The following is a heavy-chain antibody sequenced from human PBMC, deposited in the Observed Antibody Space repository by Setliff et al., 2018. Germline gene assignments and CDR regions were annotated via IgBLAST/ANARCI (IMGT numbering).Heavy chain of an antibody. CDR3: ARGYPVTFDI. J-gene: IGHJ3*02. Sequence: PGGSLRLSCSASGFTFGDYYMSWIRQAPGKGLEWVSYISRGGNTIYYADSVKGRFTISRDNAKNSLYLQINSLRAEDTAVYYCARGYPVTFDIWGQGTMVTVS. V-gene: IGHV3-11*04. CDR1: GFTFGDYY. CDR2: ISRGGNTI. D-gene: IGHD1-1*01.